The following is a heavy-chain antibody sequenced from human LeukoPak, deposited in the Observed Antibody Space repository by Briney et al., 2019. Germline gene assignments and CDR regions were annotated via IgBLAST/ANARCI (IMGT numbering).Heavy chain of an antibody. CDR1: GGSISSYY. CDR3: ASGYYDMGDNWFDP. V-gene: IGHV4-59*01. Sequence: SETLSLTCTVSGGSISSYYWSWIRQPPGKGLEWVGYIYYSGSTNYNPSLKSRVTISVDTSKNQFSLKLSSVTAADTAVYYCASGYYDMGDNWFDPWGQGTLVTVSS. J-gene: IGHJ5*02. CDR2: IYYSGST. D-gene: IGHD3-9*01.